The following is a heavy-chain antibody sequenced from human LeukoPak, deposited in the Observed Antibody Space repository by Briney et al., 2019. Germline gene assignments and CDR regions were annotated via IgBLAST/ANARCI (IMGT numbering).Heavy chain of an antibody. V-gene: IGHV4-59*01. CDR3: ARDRTGPLSYYYGIDP. D-gene: IGHD3-10*01. Sequence: PSETLSLTCTVSGASISSYYWSWIRQHPGKGLEWIGYIYYSGSTYYNPSLKSRVTISVDTSKNQFSLKLSSVTAADTAVYYCARDRTGPLSYYYGIDPWGQGTLVTVSS. J-gene: IGHJ5*02. CDR1: GASISSYY. CDR2: IYYSGST.